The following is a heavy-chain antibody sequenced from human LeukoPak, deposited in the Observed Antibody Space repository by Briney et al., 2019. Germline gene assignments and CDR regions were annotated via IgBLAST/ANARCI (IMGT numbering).Heavy chain of an antibody. CDR3: ARDLTMVRGVGYFDY. J-gene: IGHJ4*02. CDR2: MYYSGST. CDR1: GGSISSSSYY. D-gene: IGHD3-10*01. V-gene: IGHV4-39*07. Sequence: SETLSLTCAVSGGSISSSSYYWGWVRQPPGKGLEWIGSMYYSGSTYYNPSLKSRVTISVDTSKNQFSLKLSSVTAADTAVYYGARDLTMVRGVGYFDYWGQGTLVTVSS.